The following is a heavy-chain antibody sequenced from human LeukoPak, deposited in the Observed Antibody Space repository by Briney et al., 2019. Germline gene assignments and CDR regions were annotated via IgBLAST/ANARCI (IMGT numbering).Heavy chain of an antibody. D-gene: IGHD3-10*01. CDR3: ARDPLIYYYGSGSQRGGLDY. CDR1: GFTFSSYS. Sequence: GGSLRLSCAASGFTFSSYSMNWVRQAPGKGPEWVSSISSSSSYIYYADSVKGRFTISRDNAKNSLYLQMNSLRAEDTAVYYCARDPLIYYYGSGSQRGGLDYWGQGTLVTVSS. CDR2: ISSSSSYI. J-gene: IGHJ4*02. V-gene: IGHV3-21*01.